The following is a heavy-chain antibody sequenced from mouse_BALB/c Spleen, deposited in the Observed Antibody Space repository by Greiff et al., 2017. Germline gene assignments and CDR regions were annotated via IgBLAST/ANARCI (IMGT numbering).Heavy chain of an antibody. V-gene: IGHV2-9*02. CDR2: IWAGGST. CDR3: AREGDKAWFAY. J-gene: IGHJ3*01. CDR1: GFSLTSYG. Sequence: VMLVESGPGLVAPSQSLSITCTVSGFSLTSYGVHWVRQPPGKGLEWLGVIWAGGSTNYNSALMSRLSISKDNSKSQVFLKMNSLQTDDTAMYYCAREGDKAWFAYWGQGTLVTVSA.